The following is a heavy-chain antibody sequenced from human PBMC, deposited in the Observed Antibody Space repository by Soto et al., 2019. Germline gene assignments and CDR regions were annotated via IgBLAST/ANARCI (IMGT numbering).Heavy chain of an antibody. CDR1: GFTFSSYA. D-gene: IGHD3-22*01. V-gene: IGHV3-23*01. CDR2: ISGSGGST. CDR3: AKPPRASLSGYYYLYYFDY. J-gene: IGHJ4*02. Sequence: EVQLLESGGGLVQPGGSLRLSCAASGFTFSSYAMSWVRQAPGKGPEWVSAISGSGGSTYYADSVKGRFTISRDNSKNTLYLQMNSLSAEDTAVYYCAKPPRASLSGYYYLYYFDYCGQGTLVTVSS.